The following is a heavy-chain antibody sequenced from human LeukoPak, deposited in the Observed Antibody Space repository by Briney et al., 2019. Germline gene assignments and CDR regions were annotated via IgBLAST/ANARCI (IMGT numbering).Heavy chain of an antibody. J-gene: IGHJ6*02. CDR1: GYTFTGYY. V-gene: IGHV1-2*02. CDR3: ARPVVAAIPYGMDV. Sequence: EASVKVSCKASGYTFTGYYMHWVRQAPGQGLEWMGWINPNSGGTNYAQKFQDRVTMTRDTSISTAYMELSRLRSDDTAVYYCARPVVAAIPYGMDVWGQGTTVTVSS. D-gene: IGHD2-15*01. CDR2: INPNSGGT.